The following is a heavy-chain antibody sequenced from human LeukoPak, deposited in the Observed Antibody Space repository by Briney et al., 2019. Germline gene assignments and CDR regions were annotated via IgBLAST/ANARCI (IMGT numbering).Heavy chain of an antibody. V-gene: IGHV3-7*05. Sequence: GSLRLSCAASGITFNTYWLSWVRQAPGKGLEWLATINQDGGEKYYVDSVKGRFTISRDNAKNSLFLQMNSLRAGDTAVYYCTTFYTRLTDYWGQGTLVTVSS. CDR2: INQDGGEK. D-gene: IGHD2/OR15-2a*01. CDR3: TTFYTRLTDY. J-gene: IGHJ4*02. CDR1: GITFNTYW.